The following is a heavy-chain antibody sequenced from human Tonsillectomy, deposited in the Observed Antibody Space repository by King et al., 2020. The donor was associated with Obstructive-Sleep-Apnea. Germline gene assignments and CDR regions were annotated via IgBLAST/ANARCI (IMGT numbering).Heavy chain of an antibody. Sequence: VQLVESGGGLVQPGRSLRLSCAVSGFTFDDYAMHWVRQAPGKGLEWVSGIIWNSGTIGYVVSVKGRFTISRDNAKNSLYLQMNSLRAEDTALYYCVKGDYGSGQSGGDVWGQGTTVTVSS. CDR3: VKGDYGSGQSGGDV. J-gene: IGHJ6*02. V-gene: IGHV3-9*01. CDR1: GFTFDDYA. CDR2: IIWNSGTI. D-gene: IGHD3-10*01.